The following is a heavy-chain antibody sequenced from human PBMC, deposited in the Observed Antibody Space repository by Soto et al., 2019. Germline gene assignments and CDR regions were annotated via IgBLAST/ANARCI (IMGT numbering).Heavy chain of an antibody. J-gene: IGHJ4*02. CDR3: ARAHMVRGVIPFDY. D-gene: IGHD3-10*01. Sequence: QVQLVQSGAEVKKPGSSVKVSCKASGGTFSSYTISWVRQAPGQGLEWMGRIIPILGIANYAQKFQGRVTITAGKSTSTAYMELSSLRSEDTAVYYCARAHMVRGVIPFDYWGQGTLVTVSS. V-gene: IGHV1-69*02. CDR1: GGTFSSYT. CDR2: IIPILGIA.